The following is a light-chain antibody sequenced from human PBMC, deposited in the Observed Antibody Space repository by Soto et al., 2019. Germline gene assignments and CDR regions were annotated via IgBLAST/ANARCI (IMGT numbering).Light chain of an antibody. CDR2: GAS. CDR3: LLDYAYFWA. CDR1: QGIRSY. Sequence: DIQLTQSPSFLSASVGDRVTITCRASQGIRSYLAWYQQRPGKAPELLIYGASTLRPGGASRFSGSGSGTEFTLTISSLQPEDFATYYCLLDYAYFWAFGQGTKVDIK. V-gene: IGKV1-9*01. J-gene: IGKJ1*01.